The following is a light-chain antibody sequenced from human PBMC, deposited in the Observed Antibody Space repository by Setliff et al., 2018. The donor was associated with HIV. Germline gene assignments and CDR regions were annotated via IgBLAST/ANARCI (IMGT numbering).Light chain of an antibody. CDR2: DVN. CDR3: SSYTTSSILD. V-gene: IGLV2-14*03. CDR1: SRDIGYFNY. J-gene: IGLJ1*01. Sequence: QSALAQPASVSGPPGQSITISCTGSSRDIGYFNYVSWYQQHPNKAPKLIIYDVNRRPSGVSDRFSGSKSGNTASLSISGLQAEDEADYYCSSYTTSSILDFGTGTKVTVL.